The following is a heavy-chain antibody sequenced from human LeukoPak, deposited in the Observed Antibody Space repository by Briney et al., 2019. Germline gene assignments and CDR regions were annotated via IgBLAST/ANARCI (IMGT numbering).Heavy chain of an antibody. CDR3: ARARDGHINNWFDP. CDR1: GGSINSYY. D-gene: IGHD5-24*01. Sequence: PSETLSLTCTVSGGSINSYYWSWIRQPPGKGLEWIGDIYYSGSTNYTPSLKSRVTISVDTSKNQFSLKMSSVTAADTAVYYCARARDGHINNWFDPWGQGTLVTVSS. J-gene: IGHJ5*02. CDR2: IYYSGST. V-gene: IGHV4-59*01.